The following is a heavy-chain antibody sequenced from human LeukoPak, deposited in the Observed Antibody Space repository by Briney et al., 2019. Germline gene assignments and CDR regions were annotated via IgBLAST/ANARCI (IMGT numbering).Heavy chain of an antibody. V-gene: IGHV1-69*05. Sequence: GASVKVSCKASGGTFSSYAISWVRQAPGQGLEWMGGIIPIFGTANYAQKFQGRVTMTRDMSTSTVYMELSSLRSEDTAVYYCARDPVGYYYGSGSYYPDVWGKGTTVTVSS. D-gene: IGHD3-10*01. CDR2: IIPIFGTA. CDR1: GGTFSSYA. CDR3: ARDPVGYYYGSGSYYPDV. J-gene: IGHJ6*04.